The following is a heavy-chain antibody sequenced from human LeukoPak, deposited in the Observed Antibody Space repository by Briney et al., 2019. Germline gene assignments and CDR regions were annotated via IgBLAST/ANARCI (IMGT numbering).Heavy chain of an antibody. CDR1: GFTFSNYW. J-gene: IGHJ4*02. V-gene: IGHV3-7*02. CDR3: ATQWELRY. CDR2: IKTDGSET. D-gene: IGHD1-26*01. Sequence: GGSLRLSCAASGFTFSNYWMNWVRQAPGKGLEWVANIKTDGSETYYVDSVKGRFTISRDNAKNTLYLQMNSLRAEDTAVYYCATQWELRYWGQGTLVTVSS.